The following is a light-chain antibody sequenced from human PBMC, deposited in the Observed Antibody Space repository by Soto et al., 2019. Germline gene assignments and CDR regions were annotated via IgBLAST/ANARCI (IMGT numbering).Light chain of an antibody. Sequence: QSALTQPASVSGSPGQSNTISCTGTSSDVGGYNYVSWYQQHPGKAPKLMIYEVSNRPSGVSNRFSGSKSGNTASLTISGLQAEDEADYYCNSYTSSSTLYVVFGGGTKLTVL. CDR3: NSYTSSSTLYVV. V-gene: IGLV2-14*01. J-gene: IGLJ2*01. CDR2: EVS. CDR1: SSDVGGYNY.